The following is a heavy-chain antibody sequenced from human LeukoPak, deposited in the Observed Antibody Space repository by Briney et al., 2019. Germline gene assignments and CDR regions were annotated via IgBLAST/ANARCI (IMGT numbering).Heavy chain of an antibody. V-gene: IGHV3-30*04. J-gene: IGHJ4*02. Sequence: GGSLRLSCAASGFTFSSYAMHWVRQAPGKGLEWVAVISYDGSNKYYADSVKGRFTISRDNSKNTLYLQMNSLRAEDTAVYYCARGIYSSGYYHMGDYFDYWGQGTLVTVSS. D-gene: IGHD3-22*01. CDR2: ISYDGSNK. CDR1: GFTFSSYA. CDR3: ARGIYSSGYYHMGDYFDY.